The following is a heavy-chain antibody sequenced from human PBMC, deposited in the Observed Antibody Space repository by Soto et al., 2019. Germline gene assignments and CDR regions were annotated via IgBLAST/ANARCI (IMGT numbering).Heavy chain of an antibody. CDR3: ARGHDYYDSSGYYP. J-gene: IGHJ5*02. CDR2: TYYRSKWYN. V-gene: IGHV6-1*01. CDR1: GDSVSSNSAA. Sequence: PSQTLSLTCAISGDSVSSNSAAWNWIRQSPSRGLEWLGRTYYRSKWYNDYAVSVKSRITINPDTSKNQFSLQLNSVTPEDTAVYYCARGHDYYDSSGYYPWGQGTLVTVSS. D-gene: IGHD3-22*01.